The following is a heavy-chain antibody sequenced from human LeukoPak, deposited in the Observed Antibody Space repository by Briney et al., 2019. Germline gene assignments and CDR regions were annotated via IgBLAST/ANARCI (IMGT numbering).Heavy chain of an antibody. Sequence: PGRSLRLSCAASGFTFSSYAMHWVRQAPGKGLEWVAVISYDGSNKYYADSVKGRFTISRDNSKNTLYLQMNSLRAEDTAVYYCARDITGTDYYFDYWGQGTLVTVSS. D-gene: IGHD1-20*01. CDR2: ISYDGSNK. CDR1: GFTFSSYA. J-gene: IGHJ4*02. V-gene: IGHV3-30*04. CDR3: ARDITGTDYYFDY.